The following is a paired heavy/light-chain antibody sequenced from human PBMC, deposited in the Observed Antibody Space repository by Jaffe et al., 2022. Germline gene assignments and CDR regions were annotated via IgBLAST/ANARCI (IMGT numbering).Heavy chain of an antibody. V-gene: IGHV3-23*01. Sequence: EVQLLESGGGLVQPGGSLRLSCAASGFTFSSYAVNWVRQAPGKGLQWVSTISSSGSNTYYADSVKGRFTISRDNSENTLYLQMNSLRAEDTAVYYCAKSRYTTGPINCDSWGQGTLVTVSS. CDR1: GFTFSSYA. D-gene: IGHD2-2*02. CDR3: AKSRYTTGPINCDS. J-gene: IGHJ4*02. CDR2: ISSSGSNT.
Light chain of an antibody. CDR2: AAS. J-gene: IGKJ2*01. CDR1: QDIGNY. V-gene: IGKV1-16*02. Sequence: DIQMTQSPSSLSASVGDRVTITCRASQDIGNYLAWFQQKPGKAPKSLIYAASSLQSGVPSKFSGSASGTDFTLTISSLQPEDFATYYCQQYNSFPPTFGQGTKLEIK. CDR3: QQYNSFPPT.